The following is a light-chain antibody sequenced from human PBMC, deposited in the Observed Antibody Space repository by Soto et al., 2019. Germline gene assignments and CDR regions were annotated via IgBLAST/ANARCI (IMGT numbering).Light chain of an antibody. Sequence: EIVMTQSPATLSVSPGERATHSCRASQSVSSNLAWYQQKPGQAPRLLIYGASTRATGIPARFSGSGSGTEFTLTISSLQSEDFAVYYCQQYNNWPPELTFGGGTKVDIK. CDR2: GAS. CDR1: QSVSSN. V-gene: IGKV3-15*01. CDR3: QQYNNWPPELT. J-gene: IGKJ4*01.